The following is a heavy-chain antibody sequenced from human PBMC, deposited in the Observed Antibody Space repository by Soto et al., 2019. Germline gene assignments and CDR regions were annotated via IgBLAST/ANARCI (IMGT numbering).Heavy chain of an antibody. Sequence: SETLSLTCAVYGGSFSGYYWSWIRQPPGKGLEWIGEINHSGSTNYNPSLKSRVTISVDTSKNQFSLKLSSVTAADTAVYYCARGGPRIVLMVYGYYFDYRGQGSLVTVSS. CDR2: INHSGST. CDR3: ARGGPRIVLMVYGYYFDY. V-gene: IGHV4-34*01. CDR1: GGSFSGYY. J-gene: IGHJ4*02. D-gene: IGHD2-8*01.